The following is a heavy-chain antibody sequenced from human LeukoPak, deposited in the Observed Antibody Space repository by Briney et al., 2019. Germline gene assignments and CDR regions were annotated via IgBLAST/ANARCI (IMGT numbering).Heavy chain of an antibody. CDR2: IWYDGSNK. J-gene: IGHJ4*02. Sequence: GGSLRLSCAASGFTFSSYGMHWVRQAPGKGLEWVAVIWYDGSNKYYADSVKGRFTISRDNSKNTLYLQMNSLRAEDTAVYYCARAPIRTIAAAGLDYWGQGTLVTVSS. D-gene: IGHD6-13*01. CDR3: ARAPIRTIAAAGLDY. V-gene: IGHV3-33*01. CDR1: GFTFSSYG.